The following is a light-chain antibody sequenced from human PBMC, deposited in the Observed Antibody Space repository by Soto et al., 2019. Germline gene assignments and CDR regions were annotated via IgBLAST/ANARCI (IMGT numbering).Light chain of an antibody. V-gene: IGKV3-15*01. J-gene: IGKJ2*01. CDR3: QQYGSSPPYT. Sequence: EIVMTQSPATLSVSPGERATLSCRASQSISGNLAWYQQKPGQAPRLLIFGASTRATGIPARFSGSGSGTEFTLTISSLQSEDFAVYYCQQYGSSPPYTFGQGTKLEIK. CDR2: GAS. CDR1: QSISGN.